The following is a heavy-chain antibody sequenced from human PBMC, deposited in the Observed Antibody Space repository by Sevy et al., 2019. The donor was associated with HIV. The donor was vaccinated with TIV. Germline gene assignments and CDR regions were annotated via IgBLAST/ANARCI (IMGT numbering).Heavy chain of an antibody. CDR1: GFTFDDYA. CDR3: AKDMAGYYDSSGYDY. Sequence: GGSLRLSCAASGFTFDDYAMHWVRQAPGKGLEWVSGISWNSGSIGYADSVKGRFTISRDNAKNSLYLQMNSLRAEDTALYYCAKDMAGYYDSSGYDYWGQGTLVTVSS. CDR2: ISWNSGSI. J-gene: IGHJ4*02. D-gene: IGHD3-22*01. V-gene: IGHV3-9*01.